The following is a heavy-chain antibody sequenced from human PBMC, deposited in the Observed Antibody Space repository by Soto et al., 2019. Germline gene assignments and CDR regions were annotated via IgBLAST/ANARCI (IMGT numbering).Heavy chain of an antibody. CDR1: GYTFTSYY. D-gene: IGHD3-10*01. CDR3: AKDLRGSGPLAILYGMDV. V-gene: IGHV1-46*01. J-gene: IGHJ6*02. CDR2: INPSGGST. Sequence: QVQLVQSGAEVKKPGASVKVSCKASGYTFTSYYMHWVRQAPGQGLEWMGIINPSGGSTSYAQKFQGRVTMTRDTSTSTVYMELSSLRAEDTAVYYCAKDLRGSGPLAILYGMDVWGQGTTVTVSS.